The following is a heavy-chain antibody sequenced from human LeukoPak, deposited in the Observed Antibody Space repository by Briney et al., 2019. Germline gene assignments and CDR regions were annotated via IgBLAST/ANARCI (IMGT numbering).Heavy chain of an antibody. V-gene: IGHV3-23*01. CDR2: ISGSGGST. D-gene: IGHD3-22*01. CDR1: GFTFSSYA. Sequence: GGSLRLSCAASGFTFSSYAMSWVRQAPGKGLEWVSAISGSGGSTYYADSVKGRFTISRDNFKNTLYLRMNSLRAEDTAVYYCAKDPWYYDSSGPYWGQGTLVTVSS. CDR3: AKDPWYYDSSGPY. J-gene: IGHJ4*02.